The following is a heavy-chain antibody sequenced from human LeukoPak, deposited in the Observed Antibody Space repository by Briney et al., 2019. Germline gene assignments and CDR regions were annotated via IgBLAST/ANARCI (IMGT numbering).Heavy chain of an antibody. D-gene: IGHD3-10*01. J-gene: IGHJ5*02. CDR1: GGSFSGYY. CDR3: ARYYGSGSFNWFDP. V-gene: IGHV4-34*01. CDR2: INHSGST. Sequence: PSETLSLTCAVYGGSFSGYYWSWIRQPPGKGLEWIGEINHSGSTNYNPSLKSRVTISVDTSKNQFSLKLSSVSAADTAVYYCARYYGSGSFNWFDPWGQGTLVTVSS.